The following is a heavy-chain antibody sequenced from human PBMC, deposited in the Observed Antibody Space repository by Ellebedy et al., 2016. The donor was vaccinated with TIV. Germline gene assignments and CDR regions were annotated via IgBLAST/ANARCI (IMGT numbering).Heavy chain of an antibody. D-gene: IGHD2-8*02. CDR3: AREARGTGGLDP. V-gene: IGHV1-46*01. Sequence: AASVQVSCKASGYTFTHYYIHPVRQPPEQRLEWVGISNPSDGVRNYPQKFQGRVTMTRDTSTSTLYMQLISLRSEDTAVYYCAREARGTGGLDPWGQGTLVTVSS. CDR1: GYTFTHYY. CDR2: SNPSDGVR. J-gene: IGHJ5*02.